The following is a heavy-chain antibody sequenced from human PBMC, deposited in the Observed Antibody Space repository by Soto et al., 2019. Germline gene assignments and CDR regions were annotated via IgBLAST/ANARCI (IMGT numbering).Heavy chain of an antibody. V-gene: IGHV3-23*01. CDR2: VIGTGIDT. Sequence: EVQLLESGGGLVQPGGSLRLSCAASGFTFTNYAMNWVRHSPGKGLEWVASVIGTGIDTYHAASVKGRFTISRDNSRDTMYLEMNRLRAEDTAMYNCAKATRRQCICAHCYAFDFWGQGILVTVS. D-gene: IGHD2-15*01. CDR1: GFTFTNYA. CDR3: AKATRRQCICAHCYAFDF. J-gene: IGHJ4*02.